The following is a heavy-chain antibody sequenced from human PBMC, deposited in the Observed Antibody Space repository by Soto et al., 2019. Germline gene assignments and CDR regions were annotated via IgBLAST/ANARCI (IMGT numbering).Heavy chain of an antibody. CDR1: GGSFSGYY. Sequence: SETLSLTCAVYGGSFSGYYWSWIRQPPGKGPEWIGEINHSGSTNYNPSLKSRVTISVDTSKNQFSLKLSSVTAADTAVYYCARVDTAMDPGDFYFDYWGQGTLVTVSS. D-gene: IGHD5-18*01. CDR3: ARVDTAMDPGDFYFDY. J-gene: IGHJ4*02. CDR2: INHSGST. V-gene: IGHV4-34*01.